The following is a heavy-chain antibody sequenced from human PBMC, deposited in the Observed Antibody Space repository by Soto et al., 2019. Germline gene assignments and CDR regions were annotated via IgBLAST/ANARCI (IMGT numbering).Heavy chain of an antibody. CDR3: ARGLIGTTRLSYYYYGMDV. Sequence: SETLSLTCGVYGGSLSNYYWSWIRQSPGKGLEWMGEISHSGVTNHNPSLKSRVTISVDTSKSQFSLKVRSLTAADTAVYYCARGLIGTTRLSYYYYGMDVWGQGTTVTVSS. CDR2: ISHSGVT. D-gene: IGHD1-20*01. CDR1: GGSLSNYY. V-gene: IGHV4-34*01. J-gene: IGHJ6*02.